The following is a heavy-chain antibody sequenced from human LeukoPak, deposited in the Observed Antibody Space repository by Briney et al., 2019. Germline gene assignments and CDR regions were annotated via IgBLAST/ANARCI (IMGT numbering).Heavy chain of an antibody. CDR1: GGSISSYY. V-gene: IGHV4-59*08. CDR3: ARHDYGDYEDLNYFDY. CDR2: IYYSGST. J-gene: IGHJ4*02. Sequence: SETLSLTCTVSGGSISSYYWSWIRRPPGKGLEWIGYIYYSGSTNYNPSLKSRVTISVDTSKNQFSLKLSSVTAADTAVYYCARHDYGDYEDLNYFDYWGQGTLVTVSS. D-gene: IGHD4-17*01.